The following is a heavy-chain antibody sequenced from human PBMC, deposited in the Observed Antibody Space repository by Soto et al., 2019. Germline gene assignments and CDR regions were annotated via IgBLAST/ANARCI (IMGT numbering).Heavy chain of an antibody. Sequence: EVQLVESGGGLVQPGGSLRLSCAASGCTFSSYSMNWVRQAPGKGLEWVSYISSSSSTIYYADSVKGRFTISRDNAKNSLYLQMNSLRAEDTAVYYCASGSSSGWYPPYWGQGTLVTVSS. CDR3: ASGSSSGWYPPY. V-gene: IGHV3-48*01. CDR2: ISSSSSTI. D-gene: IGHD6-19*01. CDR1: GCTFSSYS. J-gene: IGHJ4*02.